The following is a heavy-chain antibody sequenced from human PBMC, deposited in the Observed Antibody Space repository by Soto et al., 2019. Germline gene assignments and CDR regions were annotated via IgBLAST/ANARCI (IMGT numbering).Heavy chain of an antibody. CDR3: ARGDVYIHY. CDR2: ISSRSSNI. Sequence: EVQLVESGGGLVQPGGSLRLSCAASGFTFSSYSMNWVRQAPGKGLEWVSDISSRSSNIYYADSVKGRFSISRDNAKNSLYLQMNSLRAEDTAVYYCARGDVYIHYWGQGTLVTVSS. V-gene: IGHV3-48*01. J-gene: IGHJ4*02. CDR1: GFTFSSYS. D-gene: IGHD4-4*01.